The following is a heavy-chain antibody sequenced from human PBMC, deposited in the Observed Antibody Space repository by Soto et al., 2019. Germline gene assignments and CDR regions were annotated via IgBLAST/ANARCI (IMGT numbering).Heavy chain of an antibody. V-gene: IGHV4-31*02. Sequence: SETLSLTXTVSGGSISSGGYYWSWIRQHPGKGLEWIGYIYYSGSTYYNPSLKSRVTISVDTSKNQFSLKLSSVTAADTAVYYCAGSSSAYYYYGMDVWGQGTTVTVSS. CDR3: AGSSSAYYYYGMDV. D-gene: IGHD6-6*01. CDR1: GGSISSGGYY. J-gene: IGHJ6*02. CDR2: IYYSGST.